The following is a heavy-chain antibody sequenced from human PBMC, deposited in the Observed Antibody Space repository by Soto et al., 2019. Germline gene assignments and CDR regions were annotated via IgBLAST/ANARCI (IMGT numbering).Heavy chain of an antibody. V-gene: IGHV3-7*01. Sequence: GGSLRLSCAASGFTFSSSWMAWVRQAPGKGLEWVALINPDGSVASYVGSVRGRFIISRDNAQNSLYLQMNSVSAEDTAVYYCSRDPGFGAIDYWGQGTLVTVSS. CDR2: INPDGSVA. D-gene: IGHD3-10*01. CDR3: SRDPGFGAIDY. J-gene: IGHJ4*02. CDR1: GFTFSSSW.